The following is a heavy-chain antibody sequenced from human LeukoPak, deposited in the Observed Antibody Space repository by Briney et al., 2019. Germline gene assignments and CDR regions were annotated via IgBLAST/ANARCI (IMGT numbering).Heavy chain of an antibody. CDR2: IYYSGRT. D-gene: IGHD2-21*01. J-gene: IGHJ4*02. Sequence: SETLSLTCTVSGGSISSGDSYWSWIRQPPGKGLQWIGFIYYSGRTYYNPSLKSRVTISVDTSKNPFSLKLTSVTAADTAVYYCAREGDPEGDWGQGTLVTVSS. CDR1: GGSISSGDSY. CDR3: AREGDPEGD. V-gene: IGHV4-30-4*01.